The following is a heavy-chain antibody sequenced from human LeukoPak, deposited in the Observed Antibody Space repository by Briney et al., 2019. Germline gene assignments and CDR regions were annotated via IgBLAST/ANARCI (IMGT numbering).Heavy chain of an antibody. J-gene: IGHJ4*02. CDR2: ISGSGANT. CDR3: AKEGGNRYRYYFDY. Sequence: GGSLRLSCAASGFTFSNYAMSWVRQAPGKGLEGVSAISGSGANTYYADSVKGRFTISRDNSKNTLYLQMNSLRAEDTAVYYCAKEGGNRYRYYFDYWGQGTLVTACS. CDR1: GFTFSNYA. V-gene: IGHV3-23*01. D-gene: IGHD1-1*01.